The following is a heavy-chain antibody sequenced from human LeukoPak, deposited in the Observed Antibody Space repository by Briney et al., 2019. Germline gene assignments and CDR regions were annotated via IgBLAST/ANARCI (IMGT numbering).Heavy chain of an antibody. CDR2: IYSSGST. CDR1: GGSLSSYY. Sequence: PSETLSLTCTVSGGSLSSYYWSWIRQPAGKGLEWIGRIYSSGSTNYNPSLKSRVTMSVDTSKNQFSLKLSSVTAADTAVYYCARAFSSSWWEYYFDYWDQGTLVTVSS. D-gene: IGHD6-13*01. V-gene: IGHV4-4*07. J-gene: IGHJ4*02. CDR3: ARAFSSSWWEYYFDY.